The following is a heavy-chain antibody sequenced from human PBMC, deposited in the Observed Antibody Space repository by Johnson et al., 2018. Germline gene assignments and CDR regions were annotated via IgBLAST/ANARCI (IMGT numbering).Heavy chain of an antibody. J-gene: IGHJ6*03. CDR2: IRSKAYGGTT. CDR1: GFTFGDYA. CDR3: TTRSYPYYYYYMDV. V-gene: IGHV3-49*03. D-gene: IGHD4-23*01. Sequence: EVQLVESGGGLVQPGRSLRLSCTTSGFTFGDYAMSWFRQAPGKGLEWVGFIRSKAYGGTTEYAASAKGRFTISRDDSKSIAYLQMTSLKTEDTAVYYCTTRSYPYYYYYMDVWGKGTTVTVSS.